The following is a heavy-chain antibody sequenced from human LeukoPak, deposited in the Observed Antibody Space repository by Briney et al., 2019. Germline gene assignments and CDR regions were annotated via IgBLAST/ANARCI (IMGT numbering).Heavy chain of an antibody. J-gene: IGHJ3*02. V-gene: IGHV1-8*02. Sequence: ASVKVSCKASGYTFTSYGISWVRQATGQGLEWMEWMNPNSGNAGYAQKFQGRVTMTRNTSISTAYMELSSLRSEDTAVYYCAKTEWLLLPRGAFDIWGQGTMVTVSS. CDR1: GYTFTSYG. CDR3: AKTEWLLLPRGAFDI. D-gene: IGHD3-22*01. CDR2: MNPNSGNA.